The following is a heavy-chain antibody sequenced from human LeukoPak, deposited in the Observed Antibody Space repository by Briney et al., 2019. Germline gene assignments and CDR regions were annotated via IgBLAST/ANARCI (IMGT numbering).Heavy chain of an antibody. CDR2: INHSGST. V-gene: IGHV4-34*01. CDR1: GGSFSGYY. Sequence: SETLSLTCAVYGGSFSGYYWSWIRQPPGKGLEWIGEINHSGSTNYNPSLKSRVTISVDTSKNQFSLKLSSVTAADTAVYYCARGLDNWSYVPDYWGQGTLVTVSS. CDR3: ARGLDNWSYVPDY. J-gene: IGHJ4*02. D-gene: IGHD1-7*01.